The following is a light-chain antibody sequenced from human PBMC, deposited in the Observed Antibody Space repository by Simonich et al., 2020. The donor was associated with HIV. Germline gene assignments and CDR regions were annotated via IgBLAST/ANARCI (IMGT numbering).Light chain of an antibody. Sequence: EIVMTQSPATLSVSPGERATLSCRASQSVSRDLAWYQQKPGQAPRLLIYGVSTRATGIPARFSGSGSGTDFTLTISSLQSEDFAVYYCQQYNYWPRTFGQGTKLEIK. CDR2: GVS. J-gene: IGKJ2*01. CDR3: QQYNYWPRT. CDR1: QSVSRD. V-gene: IGKV3D-15*01.